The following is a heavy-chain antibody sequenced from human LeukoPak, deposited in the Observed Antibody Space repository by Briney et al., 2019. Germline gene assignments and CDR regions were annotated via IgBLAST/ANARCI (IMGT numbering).Heavy chain of an antibody. D-gene: IGHD3-10*01. CDR2: IYYSGST. J-gene: IGHJ4*02. CDR3: AREPRRQYGSGSYYDY. CDR1: GGSISSYY. Sequence: TLSLTCTVSGGSISSYYWSWIRQPPGKGLEWIGYIYYSGSTNYNPSLKSRVTISVDTSKNQFSLKLSSVTAADTAVYYCAREPRRQYGSGSYYDYWGQGTLVTVSS. V-gene: IGHV4-59*01.